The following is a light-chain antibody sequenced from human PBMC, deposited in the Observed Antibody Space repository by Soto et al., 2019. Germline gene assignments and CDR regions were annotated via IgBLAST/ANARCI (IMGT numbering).Light chain of an antibody. CDR3: QQTYTTWT. CDR2: AAS. J-gene: IGKJ1*01. V-gene: IGKV1-39*01. Sequence: DIQMTQSPSSLSASVRDRVTITCRASQSISTYLNWYQQKPGKAPKLLIYAASSLQTGVPSRFSGSGSGTDFTLTISSLQPEDFATYYCQQTYTTWTFGQGTKV. CDR1: QSISTY.